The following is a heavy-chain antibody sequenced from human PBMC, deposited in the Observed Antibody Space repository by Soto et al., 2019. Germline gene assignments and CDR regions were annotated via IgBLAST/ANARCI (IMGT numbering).Heavy chain of an antibody. V-gene: IGHV4-31*03. CDR3: AREAGQYCSGGSCYPRAANWFDP. J-gene: IGHJ5*02. CDR2: IYYSGST. CDR1: GGSISSGGYY. D-gene: IGHD2-15*01. Sequence: QVQLQESGPGLVKPSQTLSLTCTVSGGSISSGGYYWSWIRQHPGKGLEWIGYIYYSGSTYYNPSLKSRVTISVDTSKNQFSRKLSSVTAADTAVYYCAREAGQYCSGGSCYPRAANWFDPWGQGTLVTVSS.